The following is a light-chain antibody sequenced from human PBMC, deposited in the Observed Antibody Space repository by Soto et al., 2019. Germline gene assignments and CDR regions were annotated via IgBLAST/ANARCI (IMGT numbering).Light chain of an antibody. CDR2: DAT. CDR3: QQYESSSKT. J-gene: IGKJ1*01. Sequence: DVQRIQPPSTLSASIGDRVTITCRVSQAIRDWVAWYQQKPGKAPKLLIYDATSSDSGVASRFSGSGSETEFTLTISSLQPDDFATYYCQQYESSSKTFGQGTRVEL. V-gene: IGKV1-5*01. CDR1: QAIRDW.